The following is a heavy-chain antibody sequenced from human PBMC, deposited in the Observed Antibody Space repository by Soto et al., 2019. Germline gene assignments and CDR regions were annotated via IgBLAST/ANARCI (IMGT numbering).Heavy chain of an antibody. CDR2: ISAYNGNT. D-gene: IGHD5-18*01. CDR3: ARSAYSYGDDAFDI. J-gene: IGHJ3*02. CDR1: GYTFTSYC. Sequence: ASVKVSCKASGYTFTSYCISWVREAPGQGLEWMGWISAYNGNTNYAQKLQGRVTMTTDTSTSTAYMELRSLRSDDTAVYYCARSAYSYGDDAFDIWGQGTMVTVSS. V-gene: IGHV1-18*01.